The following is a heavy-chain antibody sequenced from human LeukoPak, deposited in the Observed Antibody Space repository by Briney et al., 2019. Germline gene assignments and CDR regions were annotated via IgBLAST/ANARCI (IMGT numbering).Heavy chain of an antibody. CDR3: AKDIRNYEGFFDY. D-gene: IGHD1-7*01. J-gene: IGHJ4*02. Sequence: GGSLRLSCAASGFTFSSYAMSWVRQAPGKGLEWVSAISGSGGSTYYADSVKGRFTISRDNSKNTLYLRMNSLRAEDTAVYYCAKDIRNYEGFFDYWGQGILVTVSS. V-gene: IGHV3-23*01. CDR1: GFTFSSYA. CDR2: ISGSGGST.